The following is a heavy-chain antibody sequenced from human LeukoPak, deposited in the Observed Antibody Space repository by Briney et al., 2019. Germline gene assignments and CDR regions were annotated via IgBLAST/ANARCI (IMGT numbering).Heavy chain of an antibody. D-gene: IGHD6-13*01. CDR1: GYTFTGYY. Sequence: ASVKVSCKASGYTFTGYYMHWVRQAPGQGLEWMGWINPNSGGTNYAQKFQGRVTTTRDTSISTAYMELSRLRSDDTAVYYCARGQDSSRNFQHWGQGTLVTVSS. CDR2: INPNSGGT. CDR3: ARGQDSSRNFQH. V-gene: IGHV1-2*02. J-gene: IGHJ1*01.